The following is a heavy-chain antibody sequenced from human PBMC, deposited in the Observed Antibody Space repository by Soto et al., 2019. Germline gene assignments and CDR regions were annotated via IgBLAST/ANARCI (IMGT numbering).Heavy chain of an antibody. J-gene: IGHJ4*02. D-gene: IGHD2-8*01. V-gene: IGHV3-33*03. CDR1: GFTFSNHG. CDR3: ARHGGHCTRPTCYSGFES. Sequence: QGQLVQSGGGVVQPGRSLTLSCEASGFTFSNHGAHWVRQAPGKGLEWVAVIWYDGSEKYYADSVKGRFTISRDNFKNPLSLRMNNLRAEDTAVYYCARHGGHCTRPTCYSGFESWGQGSVVTVSS. CDR2: IWYDGSEK.